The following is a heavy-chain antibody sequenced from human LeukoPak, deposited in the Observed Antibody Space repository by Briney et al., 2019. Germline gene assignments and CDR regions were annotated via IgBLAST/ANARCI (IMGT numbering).Heavy chain of an antibody. CDR2: IKQDGSEK. D-gene: IGHD1-1*01. CDR1: GFTFSNDW. Sequence: GGSLRLSWASSGFTFSNDWKSWIRQAPGKGLEWVAMIKQDGSEKYCVDSVKGQFTISRDNAKNSLYLQMNSLRVEDTAVYYRARQVQPPVSWGQGTLVTVSS. CDR3: ARQVQPPVS. J-gene: IGHJ5*02. V-gene: IGHV3-7*05.